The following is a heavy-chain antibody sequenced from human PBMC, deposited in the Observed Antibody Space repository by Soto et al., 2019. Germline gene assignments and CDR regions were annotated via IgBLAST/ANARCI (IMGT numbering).Heavy chain of an antibody. CDR1: GFTFSSYS. J-gene: IGHJ3*02. D-gene: IGHD6-13*01. CDR2: ISSSSSYI. V-gene: IGHV3-21*01. CDR3: ARFVAAAGQGGHAFDI. Sequence: PGGSLRLSCAASGFTFSSYSMNWVRQAPGKGLEWVSSISSSSSYIHYADSVKGRFTISRDNAKNSPYLQMNSLRAEDTAVYYCARFVAAAGQGGHAFDIWGQGTMVTVSS.